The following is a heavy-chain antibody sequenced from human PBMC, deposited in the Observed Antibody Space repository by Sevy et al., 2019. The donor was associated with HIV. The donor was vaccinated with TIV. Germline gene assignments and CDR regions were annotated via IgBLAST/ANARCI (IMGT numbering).Heavy chain of an antibody. CDR2: ISGSGGST. V-gene: IGHV3-23*01. CDR1: GFTFSSYA. D-gene: IGHD6-19*01. Sequence: GGSLRLSCAASGFTFSSYAMSWVRQAPGKGLEWVSAISGSGGSTYYSDSVKGRFPVSIDNSKNTRYLQMNSLRAEDTAVYYCAKDPGAVAGSDAFDIWGQGTMVTVSS. CDR3: AKDPGAVAGSDAFDI. J-gene: IGHJ3*02.